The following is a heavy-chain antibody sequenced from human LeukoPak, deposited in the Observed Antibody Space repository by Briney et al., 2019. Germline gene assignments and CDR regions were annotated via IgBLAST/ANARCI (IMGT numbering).Heavy chain of an antibody. J-gene: IGHJ5*02. CDR2: IYHSGST. CDR3: ARAYYYDSSGYYYGGYDWFDP. V-gene: IGHV4-59*08. Sequence: SETLSLTCTVSGGSISSYYWSWIRQPPGKGLEWIGSIYHSGSTYYNPSLKSRVTISVDTSKNQFSLKLSSVTAADTAVYYCARAYYYDSSGYYYGGYDWFDPWGQGTLVTVSS. CDR1: GGSISSYY. D-gene: IGHD3-22*01.